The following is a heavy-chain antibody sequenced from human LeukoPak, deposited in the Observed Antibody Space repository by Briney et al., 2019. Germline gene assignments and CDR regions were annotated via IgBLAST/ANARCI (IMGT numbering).Heavy chain of an antibody. CDR2: INHSGST. J-gene: IGHJ4*02. V-gene: IGHV4-34*01. CDR3: ARGYYYVSGSYSFFDY. CDR1: GGSFSSYY. D-gene: IGHD3-10*01. Sequence: SETLSLTCAVYGGSFSSYYWSWVRQPPGKGLEWIGEINHSGSTNYNPSLKSRVTISIDTSKNQFSLKLSSVTAADTAVYYCARGYYYVSGSYSFFDYWGQGTLVTVSS.